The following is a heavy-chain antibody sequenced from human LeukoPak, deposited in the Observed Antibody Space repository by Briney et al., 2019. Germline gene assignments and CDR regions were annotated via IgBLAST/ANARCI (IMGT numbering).Heavy chain of an antibody. Sequence: PGGSLRLSCAASGFTFSSYSMNWVRQAPGKGLEWVSSISSSSSYIYYADSVKGRFTISRDNAKDSLYLQMNSLRAEDTAVYYCARDPGGATAYYDFWSGYCDPWGQGTLVTDSS. V-gene: IGHV3-21*01. D-gene: IGHD3-3*01. J-gene: IGHJ5*02. CDR3: ARDPGGATAYYDFWSGYCDP. CDR2: ISSSSSYI. CDR1: GFTFSSYS.